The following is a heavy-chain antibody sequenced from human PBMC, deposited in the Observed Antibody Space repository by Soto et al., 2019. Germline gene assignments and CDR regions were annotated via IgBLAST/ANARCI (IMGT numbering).Heavy chain of an antibody. V-gene: IGHV1-2*04. J-gene: IGHJ3*02. CDR2: INPNSGGT. CDR3: ARGAGRTDAFDI. Sequence: QVQLVQSGAEVKKPGASVKVSCKASGYTXTXXXXXXXXXXXXXXLXWMGWINPNSGGTNYAQKFQGWVTMTRDTSIXTAYXEXXRLRSDXTXVYYXARGAGRTDAFDIWGQGTMVTVSS. CDR1: GYTXTXXX.